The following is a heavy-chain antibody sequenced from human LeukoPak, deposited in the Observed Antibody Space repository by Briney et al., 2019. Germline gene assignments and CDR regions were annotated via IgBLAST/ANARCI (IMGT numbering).Heavy chain of an antibody. Sequence: GGSLRLSCSASGFAFSSYWMTWVRQAPGKGLEWVAIIRKDGSGEHYVDSVEGRFTISRDNAKNSLYLQMNSLRAEDTALYYCARDTSPHIAGLYYDVFDIWGQGTRVTVSS. J-gene: IGHJ3*02. CDR1: GFAFSSYW. CDR3: ARDTSPHIAGLYYDVFDI. D-gene: IGHD3-3*01. CDR2: IRKDGSGE. V-gene: IGHV3-7*03.